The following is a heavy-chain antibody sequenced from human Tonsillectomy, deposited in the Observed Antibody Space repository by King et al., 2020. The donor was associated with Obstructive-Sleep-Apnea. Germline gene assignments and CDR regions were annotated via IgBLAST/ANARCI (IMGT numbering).Heavy chain of an antibody. J-gene: IGHJ4*02. Sequence: VQLVESGGGVVQPGRSLRLSCAASGFTFSNYGMHWVRQAPGKGLEWVSFIRYAGRDKFYADSVKGRFTISRDNAKNTLYLQMNSLRAEDTAVYYCAKDNGDYGDGGAYFDYWGQGTLVTASS. CDR1: GFTFSNYG. V-gene: IGHV3-30*02. CDR2: IRYAGRDK. CDR3: AKDNGDYGDGGAYFDY. D-gene: IGHD4-17*01.